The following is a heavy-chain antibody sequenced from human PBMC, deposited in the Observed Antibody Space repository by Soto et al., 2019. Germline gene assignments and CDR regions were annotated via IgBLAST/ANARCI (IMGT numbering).Heavy chain of an antibody. D-gene: IGHD1-7*01. J-gene: IGHJ6*02. Sequence: EVQLVESGGGLVKPGGSLRLSCAASGFTFSSYSMNWVRQAPGKGLEWVSSISSSSSYIYYADSVKGRFTISRDNAKNSLYLQMNSLRAEDTAVYYCARKLELVYGMDVWGQGTTVTVSS. V-gene: IGHV3-21*01. CDR1: GFTFSSYS. CDR2: ISSSSSYI. CDR3: ARKLELVYGMDV.